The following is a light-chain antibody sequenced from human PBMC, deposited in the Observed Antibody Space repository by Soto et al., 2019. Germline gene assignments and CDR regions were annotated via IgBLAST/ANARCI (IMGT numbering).Light chain of an antibody. J-gene: IGKJ5*01. CDR3: QQYENWPSIT. Sequence: DIVITQSPLSLPVTPGEPASISCSSSQSLLHSNGYNYLDWYLQKPGQSPQLLIYLGSNRSSGVPDRFSGSGSGTDLTLKISRVEAEDVGVYYCQQYENWPSITFGQGTRLEIK. CDR1: QSLLHSNGYNY. CDR2: LGS. V-gene: IGKV2-28*01.